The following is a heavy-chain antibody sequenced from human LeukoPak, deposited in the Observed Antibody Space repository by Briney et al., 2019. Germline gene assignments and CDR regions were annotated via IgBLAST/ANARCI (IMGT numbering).Heavy chain of an antibody. CDR1: GESLSNYY. Sequence: SETLSLTCAVYGESLSNYYWSWIRQPPGKGLEWIGEINHYGSTNYNPSLKSRVTISVDTSKNQFSLKLSSVTAADTAVYYCARHKAATRYYYDSSGYYPFDYWGQGTLVTVSS. CDR2: INHYGST. J-gene: IGHJ4*02. D-gene: IGHD3-22*01. V-gene: IGHV4-34*01. CDR3: ARHKAATRYYYDSSGYYPFDY.